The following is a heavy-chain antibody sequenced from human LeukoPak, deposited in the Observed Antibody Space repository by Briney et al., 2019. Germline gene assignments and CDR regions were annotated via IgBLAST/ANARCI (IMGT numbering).Heavy chain of an antibody. Sequence: GGSLRLSCAASGFTFSNYAMSWVRQAPGKGLEWVSAISGTGGATYYADSVKGRFTISRDNSKNTLYLQMTSLRAEDTALYYCAKDRPGAFDYWGQGTLVTVSS. CDR2: ISGTGGAT. CDR1: GFTFSNYA. V-gene: IGHV3-23*01. J-gene: IGHJ4*02. D-gene: IGHD1-14*01. CDR3: AKDRPGAFDY.